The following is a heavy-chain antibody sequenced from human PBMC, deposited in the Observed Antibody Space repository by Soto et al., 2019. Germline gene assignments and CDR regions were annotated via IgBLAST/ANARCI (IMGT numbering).Heavy chain of an antibody. J-gene: IGHJ4*02. Sequence: EVQLVESGGGLVKPGGSLRLSCAASGFTFSSYSMNWVRQAPGKGLEWVSSISSRSSYIYYADSVKGRFTISRDNAKNSLYLQMNSLRAEDTAVYYCARDGVEGYCSSTSCYGLDYWGQGTLVTVSS. D-gene: IGHD2-2*01. CDR1: GFTFSSYS. CDR3: ARDGVEGYCSSTSCYGLDY. V-gene: IGHV3-21*01. CDR2: ISSRSSYI.